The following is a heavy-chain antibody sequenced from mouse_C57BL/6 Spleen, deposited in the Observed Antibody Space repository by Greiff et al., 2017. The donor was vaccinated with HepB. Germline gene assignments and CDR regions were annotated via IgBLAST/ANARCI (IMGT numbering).Heavy chain of an antibody. CDR1: GYAFSSSW. V-gene: IGHV1-82*01. J-gene: IGHJ4*01. CDR2: IYPGDGDT. D-gene: IGHD2-3*01. CDR3: ASYDGYAMDY. Sequence: VQRVESGPELVKPGASVKISCKASGYAFSSSWMNWVKQRPGKGLEWIGRIYPGDGDTNYNGKFKGKATLTADKSSSTAYMQLSSLTSEDSAVYFCASYDGYAMDYWGQGTSVTVSS.